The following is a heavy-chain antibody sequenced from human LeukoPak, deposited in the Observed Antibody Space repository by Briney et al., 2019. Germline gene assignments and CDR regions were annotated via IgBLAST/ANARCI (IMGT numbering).Heavy chain of an antibody. D-gene: IGHD1-14*01. CDR1: GASIKTYY. J-gene: IGHJ6*02. V-gene: IGHV4-59*01. CDR2: IYDSGIT. Sequence: SETQSLTCTVSGASIKTYYWSWIRQPPGKGLEWIGWIYDSGITTYNPSLESRVTISIDTSKNQFSLKLSSVTAADTAMYYCARATNVGFFYYYGMDVWGQGTTVTVSS. CDR3: ARATNVGFFYYYGMDV.